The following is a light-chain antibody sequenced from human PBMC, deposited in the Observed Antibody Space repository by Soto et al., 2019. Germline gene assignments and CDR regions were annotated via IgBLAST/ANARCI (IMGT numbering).Light chain of an antibody. Sequence: EIVLTQSPGTLSLSPGERATLSCRASQSVSSYLACYQQKPGQAPRLLIYDASSRATGIPARFSGSGSGTDFTLTISSLEPEDFAVYYCQQRLMTFGQGTKVDIK. V-gene: IGKV3-11*01. CDR1: QSVSSY. CDR2: DAS. J-gene: IGKJ1*01. CDR3: QQRLMT.